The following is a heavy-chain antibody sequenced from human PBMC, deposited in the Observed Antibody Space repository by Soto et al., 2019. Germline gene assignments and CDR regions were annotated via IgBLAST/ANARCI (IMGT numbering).Heavy chain of an antibody. Sequence: QVQLVESGGGLVKPGGSLRLSCAASGFTFSDYYMSRIRQAPGRGLEWVAYIGSSGRSIDYSDSVKGRFTISRDNAKNSMYLQMNSLRSEDTAVYYCAREGYCSGGRFTVDHWGQGTLVTVSS. CDR3: AREGYCSGGRFTVDH. CDR2: IGSSGRSI. D-gene: IGHD2-15*01. J-gene: IGHJ4*02. CDR1: GFTFSDYY. V-gene: IGHV3-11*01.